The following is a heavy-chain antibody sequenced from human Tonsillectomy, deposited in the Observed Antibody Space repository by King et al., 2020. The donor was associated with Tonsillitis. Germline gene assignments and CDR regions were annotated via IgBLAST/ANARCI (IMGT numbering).Heavy chain of an antibody. CDR1: GFTFSSYG. J-gene: IGHJ6*02. Sequence: QLVQSGGGVVQPGRSLRLSCAASGFTFSSYGMHWVRQAPGKGLEWVAVISYDGSNKYYADSVKGRFTISRDNSKNTLYLQMNSLRAEETAVYYCAIDEGYPPNPPSYYGMDVWGQGTTVTVAS. D-gene: IGHD5-12*01. V-gene: IGHV3-33*05. CDR3: AIDEGYPPNPPSYYGMDV. CDR2: ISYDGSNK.